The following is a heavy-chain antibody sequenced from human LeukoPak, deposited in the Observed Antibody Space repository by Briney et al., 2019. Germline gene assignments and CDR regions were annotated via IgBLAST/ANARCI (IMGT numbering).Heavy chain of an antibody. J-gene: IGHJ3*01. CDR3: ARRSVLTQLDAFDV. CDR2: IYPGDSDT. V-gene: IGHV5-51*01. Sequence: GESLKISCKGSGYTFTNYWIGWVRQMPGKGLEWMGIIYPGDSDTRYSPSFQGQVTFSADKSISTAYLHWSSLKASDTAMYSCARRSVLTQLDAFDVWGQGTTVTVSS. CDR1: GYTFTNYW. D-gene: IGHD4/OR15-4a*01.